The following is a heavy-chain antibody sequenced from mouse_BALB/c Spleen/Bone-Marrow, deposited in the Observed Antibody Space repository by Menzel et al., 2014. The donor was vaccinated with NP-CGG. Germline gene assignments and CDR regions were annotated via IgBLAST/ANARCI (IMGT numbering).Heavy chain of an antibody. CDR1: GFTFSSYA. Sequence: EVQRVESGGGLVKPGGSLKLSCAASGFTFSSYAMSWVRQSPEKRLEWVAEISSGGLYTYYPDTVTGRFTISRDNAKNTLYLEMSSLRSEDTAMCYCARGGNYLDYWGQGATLTVSS. V-gene: IGHV5-9-4*01. CDR2: ISSGGLYT. J-gene: IGHJ2*01. CDR3: ARGGNYLDY.